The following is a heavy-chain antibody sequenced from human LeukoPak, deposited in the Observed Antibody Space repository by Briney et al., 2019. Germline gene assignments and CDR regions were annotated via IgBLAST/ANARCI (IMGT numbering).Heavy chain of an antibody. J-gene: IGHJ3*01. Sequence: GGSLRLSCAASGFTFSSYSMSWVRQAPGKGLEWVSSISSGGDNTYYADSVRGRFTISRDNSKNTLYLQLNSLRPDDTAVYYCAKDLFFWGQGTVVTVSS. CDR3: AKDLFF. V-gene: IGHV3-23*01. CDR1: GFTFSSYS. D-gene: IGHD3-9*01. CDR2: ISSGGDNT.